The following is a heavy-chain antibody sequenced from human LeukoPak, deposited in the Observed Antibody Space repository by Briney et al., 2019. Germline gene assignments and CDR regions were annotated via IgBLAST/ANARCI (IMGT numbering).Heavy chain of an antibody. J-gene: IGHJ4*02. D-gene: IGHD1-26*01. CDR2: INPDNDGT. CDR3: ALVTIVGASLDY. CDR1: GHTFSDYY. V-gene: IGHV1-2*02. Sequence: ASVKVSCKASGHTFSDYYMHWVRRAPGQGLEWIGSINPDNDGTNYAQTFQGRVTMTRDTSINTAYMELSSLRSDDTAVYYCALVTIVGASLDYWGQGTLVTVSS.